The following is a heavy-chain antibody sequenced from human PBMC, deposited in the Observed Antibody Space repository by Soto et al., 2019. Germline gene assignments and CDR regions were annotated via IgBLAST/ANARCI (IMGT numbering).Heavy chain of an antibody. CDR3: AKDRYYDSTGYSPGDWFDP. Sequence: PGGSLRLSCAASGFTFKNYAMNWVRQAPGKGLEWVSVMSASGGSTYHADSVKGRFTISRDNSKNTLYLQMNSLRVEDTAVYYCAKDRYYDSTGYSPGDWFDPWGQGTQVTVSS. CDR1: GFTFKNYA. D-gene: IGHD3-22*01. CDR2: MSASGGST. V-gene: IGHV3-23*01. J-gene: IGHJ5*02.